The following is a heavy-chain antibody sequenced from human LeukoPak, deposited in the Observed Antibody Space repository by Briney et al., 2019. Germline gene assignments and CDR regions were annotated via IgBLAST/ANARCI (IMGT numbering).Heavy chain of an antibody. CDR2: IGSSGATT. CDR1: GFTFNKFA. J-gene: IGHJ4*02. V-gene: IGHV3-23*01. CDR3: ASILRSSSGYYFDY. Sequence: GGSLRLSCEASGFTFNKFAMSWVRQAPGKGPEWVSAIGSSGATTFYADSVRGKFTISRDNSKNTLYLRMNSLRAEDTAVYYCASILRSSSGYYFDYWGQGTLVTVSS. D-gene: IGHD3-10*01.